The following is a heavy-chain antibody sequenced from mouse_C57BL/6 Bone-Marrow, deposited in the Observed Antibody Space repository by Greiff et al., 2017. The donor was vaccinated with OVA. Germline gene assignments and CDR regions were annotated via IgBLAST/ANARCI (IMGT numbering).Heavy chain of an antibody. CDR3: ARQASWDVDYFDY. Sequence: EVKVEESGGGLVQPGGSLKLSCAASGFTFSDYGMAWVRQAPRKGPEWVAFISNLAYSIYYADTVTGRFTISRANAKNTLYLEMRSLRSEDAAMSDCARQASWDVDYFDYWGQGTTLTVSS. CDR1: GFTFSDYG. J-gene: IGHJ2*01. D-gene: IGHD4-1*01. V-gene: IGHV5-15*04. CDR2: ISNLAYSI.